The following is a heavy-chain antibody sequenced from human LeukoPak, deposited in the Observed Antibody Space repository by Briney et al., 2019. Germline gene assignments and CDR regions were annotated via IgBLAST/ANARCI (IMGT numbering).Heavy chain of an antibody. CDR2: INHSGST. Sequence: SETLSLTCAVYGGSFSGYYWSWIRQPPGKGLEWIGEINHSGSTNYNPSLKSRVTISVDTSKNQFSLKLSSVTAADTAVYYCARGRIAGDFDYWGQGTQVTVSS. D-gene: IGHD6-13*01. V-gene: IGHV4-34*01. CDR3: ARGRIAGDFDY. J-gene: IGHJ4*02. CDR1: GGSFSGYY.